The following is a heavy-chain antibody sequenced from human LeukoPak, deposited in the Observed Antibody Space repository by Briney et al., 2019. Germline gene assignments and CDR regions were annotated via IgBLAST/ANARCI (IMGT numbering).Heavy chain of an antibody. V-gene: IGHV4-4*07. CDR2: IYTSGST. CDR1: GGSISSYY. J-gene: IGHJ5*02. D-gene: IGHD3-10*01. Sequence: PSETLSLTCTVSGGSISSYYWSWIRQPAGKGLEWIGRIYTSGSTNYNPSLKSRVTISVDTSKNQFSLKLSSVTAADTAVYYCARQITMVRGVICWFDPWGQGTLVTVSS. CDR3: ARQITMVRGVICWFDP.